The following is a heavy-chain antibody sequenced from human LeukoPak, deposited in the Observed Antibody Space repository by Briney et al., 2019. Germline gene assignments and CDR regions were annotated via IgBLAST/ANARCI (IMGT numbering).Heavy chain of an antibody. CDR3: ATAFNAAMVRGVLYYFDY. CDR1: GYTLTELS. V-gene: IGHV1-24*01. CDR2: FDPEDGET. J-gene: IGHJ4*02. Sequence: ASVKVSCKVSGYTLTELSMHWVRQAPGKGLEWMGGFDPEDGETIYAQKFQGRVTMTEDTSTDTAYMELSSLRSEDTAVYYCATAFNAAMVRGVLYYFDYWGQGTLVTVSS. D-gene: IGHD3-10*01.